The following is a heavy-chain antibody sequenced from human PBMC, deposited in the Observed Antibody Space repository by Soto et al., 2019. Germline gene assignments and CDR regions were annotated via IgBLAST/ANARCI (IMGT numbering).Heavy chain of an antibody. J-gene: IGHJ5*02. V-gene: IGHV2-26*01. Sequence: QVTLKESGPVLVKPTETLTLRCTVSGLSITDSEMGVSWIRQPPGKALEWLAHIDSSGEKSYRTFLKSRLIISKDTSKIQIVLIMTNMDPAATATYYCARRHLAVAVSPWFDPWGQGILVTVSS. D-gene: IGHD6-19*01. CDR1: GLSITDSEMG. CDR3: ARRHLAVAVSPWFDP. CDR2: IDSSGEK.